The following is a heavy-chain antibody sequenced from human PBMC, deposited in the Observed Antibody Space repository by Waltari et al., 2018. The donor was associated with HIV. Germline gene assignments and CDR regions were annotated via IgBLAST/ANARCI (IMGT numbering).Heavy chain of an antibody. Sequence: VQLVESGGGLVQPGGSLRLSCAASGFTFSRHWMHWVRQTPGKGLVWVSRINSDGSITSHADSVKGRFTISRDNARNTLYLQMNSLGAEDTAMYYCAKGGTSGYTFGFGRWGQGTLVTVSS. CDR2: INSDGSIT. V-gene: IGHV3-74*01. CDR1: GFTFSRHW. J-gene: IGHJ1*01. CDR3: AKGGTSGYTFGFGR. D-gene: IGHD5-18*01.